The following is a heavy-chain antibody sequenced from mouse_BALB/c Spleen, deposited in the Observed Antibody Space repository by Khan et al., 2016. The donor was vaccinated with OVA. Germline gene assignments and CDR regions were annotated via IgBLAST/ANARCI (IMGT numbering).Heavy chain of an antibody. V-gene: IGHV9-3-1*01. D-gene: IGHD2-14*01. J-gene: IGHJ4*01. CDR1: GYTFRNNG. CDR3: ARVGYNGTMDS. Sequence: QIQLVQSGPELKKPGETVKISCKASGYTFRNNGMNWVKQTPGKGLKWMGWINTYTGDPTYADDFKGRFAFSLETSADTAYLQINNLKNEDTATYFCARVGYNGTMDSWGQGTSGTVSS. CDR2: INTYTGDP.